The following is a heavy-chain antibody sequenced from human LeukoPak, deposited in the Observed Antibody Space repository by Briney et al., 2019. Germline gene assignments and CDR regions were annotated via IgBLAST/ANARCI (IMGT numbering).Heavy chain of an antibody. CDR1: GFTLSIYS. D-gene: IGHD2-2*01. Sequence: PGGSLRLSCAASGFTLSIYSMNWVRQAPGKGLEWVSSISSSSSYIYYADSVKGRFTISRDNARNSVYLQMNSLRAEDRAVYYCARVGQYSSNAFDIWGQGTVVTVSP. V-gene: IGHV3-21*01. CDR2: ISSSSSYI. CDR3: ARVGQYSSNAFDI. J-gene: IGHJ3*02.